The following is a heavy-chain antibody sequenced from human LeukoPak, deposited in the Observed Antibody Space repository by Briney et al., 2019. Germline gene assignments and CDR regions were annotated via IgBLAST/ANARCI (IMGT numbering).Heavy chain of an antibody. Sequence: PGGSLRLSCAASGFTFSRYVMSWVRQAPGKGPEWVSAISESGSRTYHGDSVKGRFTISRDNSKNTLYLQMNSLRAEDTAVYYCASAGYTSSSGRAFDIWGQGTMVTVYS. CDR1: GFTFSRYV. J-gene: IGHJ3*02. D-gene: IGHD6-13*01. CDR2: ISESGSRT. CDR3: ASAGYTSSSGRAFDI. V-gene: IGHV3-23*01.